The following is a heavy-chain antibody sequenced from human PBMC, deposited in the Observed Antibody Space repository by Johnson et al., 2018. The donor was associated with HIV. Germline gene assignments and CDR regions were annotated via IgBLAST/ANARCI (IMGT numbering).Heavy chain of an antibody. CDR3: VREIQSYGGNFGGAFDI. CDR2: INWNGGST. CDR1: GFTFDDYA. D-gene: IGHD4-23*01. J-gene: IGHJ3*02. Sequence: VQLVESGGGVVQPGGSLRLSCAASGFTFDDYAMHWVRHAPGKGLEWVSGINWNGGSTGYADSVTVRFTISRDNSKNTLYLQMNSLRAEDTAVYYCVREIQSYGGNFGGAFDIWGQGTMVTVSS. V-gene: IGHV3-20*04.